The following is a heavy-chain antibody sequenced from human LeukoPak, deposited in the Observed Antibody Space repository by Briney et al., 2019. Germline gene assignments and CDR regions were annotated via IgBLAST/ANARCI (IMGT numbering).Heavy chain of an antibody. J-gene: IGHJ4*02. CDR1: GFSFRSYG. CDR2: ISYDGSNK. V-gene: IGHV3-30*18. D-gene: IGHD6-13*01. CDR3: AKEEYISSWYPSDY. Sequence: TGGSLRLSCAASGFSFRSYGMHWVRQAPGKGLEWVAIISYDGSNKYYTDSVKGRFTISRDNSKNTLYLQMNSLRAEDTAVYYCAKEEYISSWYPSDYWGQGTLVTVSS.